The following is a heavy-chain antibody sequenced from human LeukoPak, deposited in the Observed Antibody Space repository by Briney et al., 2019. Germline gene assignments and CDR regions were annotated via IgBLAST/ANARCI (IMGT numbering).Heavy chain of an antibody. CDR3: ARDDGSFDY. CDR2: INHSGST. D-gene: IGHD3-10*01. J-gene: IGHJ4*02. V-gene: IGHV4-34*01. Sequence: SETLSLTCTVSGASISTFSWSWISQPPGKGLEWIGEINHSGSTNYNPSLKSRVTISVDTSKNQFSLKLSSVTAADTAVYYCARDDGSFDYWGQGTLVTVSS. CDR1: GASISTFS.